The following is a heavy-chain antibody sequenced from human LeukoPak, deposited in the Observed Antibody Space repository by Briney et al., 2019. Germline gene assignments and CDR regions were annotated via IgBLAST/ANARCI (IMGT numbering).Heavy chain of an antibody. Sequence: PGGSLRLSCAASGFTFSSYAMHWVRQAPGKGLEWVAVISYDGSNKYYADSVKGRFTISRDNSKNTLYLQMNSLRAEDTAVYYCARYCSGGSCYGTNDAFDIWGQGTMVTVSS. J-gene: IGHJ3*02. CDR1: GFTFSSYA. D-gene: IGHD2-15*01. CDR2: ISYDGSNK. V-gene: IGHV3-30*04. CDR3: ARYCSGGSCYGTNDAFDI.